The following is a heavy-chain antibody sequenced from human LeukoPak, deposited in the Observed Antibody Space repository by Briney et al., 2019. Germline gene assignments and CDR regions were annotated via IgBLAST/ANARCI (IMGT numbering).Heavy chain of an antibody. CDR3: ARDPPRAAWVFDY. CDR2: ITSGGGTT. D-gene: IGHD6-25*01. CDR1: GFTFSNYA. Sequence: GGSLRLSCAASGFTFSNYAMSWVRQAPGKALEWISAITSGGGTTYYAGSVKGRFTISRDNSKNTLYLQMNSLRAEDTAVYYCARDPPRAAWVFDYWGQGTLVSVSS. J-gene: IGHJ4*02. V-gene: IGHV3-23*01.